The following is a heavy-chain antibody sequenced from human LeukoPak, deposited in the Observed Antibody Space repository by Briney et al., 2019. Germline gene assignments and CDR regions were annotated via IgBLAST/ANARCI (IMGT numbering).Heavy chain of an antibody. V-gene: IGHV4-30-2*01. CDR1: GGSISSGGYY. Sequence: SETLSLTCTVSGGSISSGGYYWSWIRQPPGKGLEWIGYIYHSGSTYYNPSLKSRVTISVDRSKNQFSLKLSSVTAADTAVYYCARERTGDGLYYYYFMDVWGKGTTVTVSS. J-gene: IGHJ6*03. CDR2: IYHSGST. D-gene: IGHD7-27*01. CDR3: ARERTGDGLYYYYFMDV.